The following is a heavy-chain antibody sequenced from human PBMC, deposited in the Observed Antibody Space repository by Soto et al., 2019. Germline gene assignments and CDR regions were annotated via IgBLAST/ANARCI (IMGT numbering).Heavy chain of an antibody. J-gene: IGHJ4*02. V-gene: IGHV1-2*02. D-gene: IGHD2-2*01. Sequence: ASVKASCKASGYTFTGYYMHWVRQSPGQGLEGMGWINPNSGGTNYAQKFQGRVTMTRDTSISTAYMELSRLRSDDTAVYYCARGGRVVVVVPAAHFYWGQGTLVTVSS. CDR2: INPNSGGT. CDR3: ARGGRVVVVVPAAHFY. CDR1: GYTFTGYY.